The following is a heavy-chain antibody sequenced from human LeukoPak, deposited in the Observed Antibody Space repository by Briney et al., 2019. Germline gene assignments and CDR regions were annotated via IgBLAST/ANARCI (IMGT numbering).Heavy chain of an antibody. CDR2: ISSSGSTT. J-gene: IGHJ4*02. V-gene: IGHV3-48*03. Sequence: TGGSLRLSCADSGFTFSSYEMNWVRQAPGKGLEWVSYISSSGSTTYYADSVKGRLTTSRDNAKNSLYLQMNSLRAEDTAVYYCARDAPLVGATYYFDYWGQGTLVTGPS. CDR3: ARDAPLVGATYYFDY. CDR1: GFTFSSYE. D-gene: IGHD1-26*01.